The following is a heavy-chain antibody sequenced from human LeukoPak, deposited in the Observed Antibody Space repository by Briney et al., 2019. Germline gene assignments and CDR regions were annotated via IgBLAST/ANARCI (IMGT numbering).Heavy chain of an antibody. D-gene: IGHD3-3*01. CDR1: GGSFSDSY. Sequence: SETLSLTCAVYGGSFSDSYWSWIRQPPGKGLEWIGEINHGGSTKFNPSLKSRVTISLDTSRNQFSLKANSVTAADTAVYYCAKHLRRRFFSRTLGFDPWGQGTLVTVSS. CDR2: INHGGST. V-gene: IGHV4-34*01. J-gene: IGHJ5*02. CDR3: AKHLRRRFFSRTLGFDP.